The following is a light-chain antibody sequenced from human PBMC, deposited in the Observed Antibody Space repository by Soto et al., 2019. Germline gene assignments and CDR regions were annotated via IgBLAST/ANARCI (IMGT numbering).Light chain of an antibody. Sequence: EIVMTQSPANLSVSPGERATLSCRASQSVSSNLVWYQQKPGQGPRRLIYGASTRATSIPARFSGSGSGTEFTLTITSLQSEDFAVYYCQQYNKWPPYTFGQGTKLEIK. CDR3: QQYNKWPPYT. CDR2: GAS. CDR1: QSVSSN. V-gene: IGKV3-15*01. J-gene: IGKJ2*01.